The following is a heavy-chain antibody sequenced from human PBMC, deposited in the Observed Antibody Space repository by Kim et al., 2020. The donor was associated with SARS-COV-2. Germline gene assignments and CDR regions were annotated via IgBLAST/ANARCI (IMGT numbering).Heavy chain of an antibody. CDR1: GGTFSSYA. Sequence: SVKVSCKASGGTFSSYAISWVRQAPGQGLEWMGGIIPIFGTANYAQKFQGRVTITADESTSTAYMELSSLRSEDTAVYYCATAVAGHVTSRYYYGMDVWGQGTTVTVSS. CDR2: IIPIFGTA. V-gene: IGHV1-69*13. D-gene: IGHD6-19*01. J-gene: IGHJ6*02. CDR3: ATAVAGHVTSRYYYGMDV.